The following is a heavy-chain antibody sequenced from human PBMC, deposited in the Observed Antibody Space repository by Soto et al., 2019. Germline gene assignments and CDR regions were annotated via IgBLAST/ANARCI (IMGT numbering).Heavy chain of an antibody. CDR1: GYTFSTYA. D-gene: IGHD1-1*01. CDR3: ARGKGMEENYYYYGLDI. V-gene: IGHV1-3*01. Sequence: ASVKVSFKASGYTFSTYAMHWVRHAPGQSLEWMGWINGGTGQTRYSQRFQDRVTITRDTPASTANMELTSLTSEDTAVYYCARGKGMEENYYYYGLDIWGQGTTVT. CDR2: INGGTGQT. J-gene: IGHJ6*02.